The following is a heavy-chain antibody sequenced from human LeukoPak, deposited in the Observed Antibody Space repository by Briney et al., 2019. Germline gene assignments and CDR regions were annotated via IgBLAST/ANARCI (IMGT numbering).Heavy chain of an antibody. CDR3: ARDPHCSSTSCYDSIFDY. J-gene: IGHJ4*02. V-gene: IGHV3-21*01. Sequence: GGSLRLSCAASGFTFSSYWMSWVRQAPGKGLEWVSSISSSSSYIYYADSVKGRFTISRDNAKNSLYLQMNSLRAEDTAVYYCARDPHCSSTSCYDSIFDYWGQGTLVTVSS. D-gene: IGHD2-2*01. CDR2: ISSSSSYI. CDR1: GFTFSSYW.